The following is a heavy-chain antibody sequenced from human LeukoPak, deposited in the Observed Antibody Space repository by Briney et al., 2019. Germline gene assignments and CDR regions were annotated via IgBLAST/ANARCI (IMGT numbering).Heavy chain of an antibody. V-gene: IGHV3-30*18. CDR2: ISYDGSNK. CDR1: GFTFSSHD. J-gene: IGHJ4*02. D-gene: IGHD1-26*01. CDR3: AKGLDERIVGPTSVVDY. Sequence: GGSLRLSCAASGFTFSSHDMHWVRQAPGKGLEWVAVISYDGSNKYYADSVKGRFSISRDNSKNTLYLQMSSLRAEDTAVFYCAKGLDERIVGPTSVVDYWGQGTLVTVSS.